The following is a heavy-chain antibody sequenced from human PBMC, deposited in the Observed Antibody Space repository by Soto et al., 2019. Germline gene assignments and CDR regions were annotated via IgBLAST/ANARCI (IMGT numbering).Heavy chain of an antibody. Sequence: VQLLESGGGLVQPGGSLRLSCAASGFAFSSYAMTWVRQAPGKGLEWVSALSGSGATTYYADSVKGRFTISRDNSKNTLSLEMNSLRAEDTAVYYCAKPPESSSTFYYYGLDGWGQGTTVTVPS. CDR2: LSGSGATT. D-gene: IGHD2-2*01. J-gene: IGHJ6*02. CDR1: GFAFSSYA. CDR3: AKPPESSSTFYYYGLDG. V-gene: IGHV3-23*01.